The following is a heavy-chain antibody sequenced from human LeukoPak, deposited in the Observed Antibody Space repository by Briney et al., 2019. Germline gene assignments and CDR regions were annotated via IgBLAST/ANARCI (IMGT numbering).Heavy chain of an antibody. D-gene: IGHD5-12*01. CDR2: INSDGSST. J-gene: IGHJ6*04. CDR3: ARERIDSGYNYYYYGMDV. Sequence: GGSLRLSCAASGFTFSSYWMHWVRQAPGKGLAWVSSINSDGSSTSYADSVKGRFTISRDNAKNTLYLQMNSLRAEDTAVYHCARERIDSGYNYYYYGMDVWGKGTTVTVSS. V-gene: IGHV3-74*01. CDR1: GFTFSSYW.